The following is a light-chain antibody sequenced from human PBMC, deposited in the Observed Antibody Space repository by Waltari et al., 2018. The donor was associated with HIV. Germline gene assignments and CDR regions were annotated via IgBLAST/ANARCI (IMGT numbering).Light chain of an antibody. V-gene: IGLV2-23*02. CDR3: CSYAGSSTVV. CDR1: SSDVGFSNY. Sequence: QSALTQPASVSGSPGQSITISCTGPSSDVGFSNYVSWYQQHPGKAPKLMIYDVSKRPSGVSNRFSGSKSGNTASLTISGLQAEDEADYYCCSYAGSSTVVFGGGTRLTVL. J-gene: IGLJ2*01. CDR2: DVS.